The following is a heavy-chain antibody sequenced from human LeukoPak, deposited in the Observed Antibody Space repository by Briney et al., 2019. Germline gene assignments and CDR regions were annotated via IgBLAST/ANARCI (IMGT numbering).Heavy chain of an antibody. J-gene: IGHJ4*02. CDR3: AKDIPSGYFSY. CDR2: IPHDGSNA. CDR1: GFTFTRNC. D-gene: IGHD3-22*01. V-gene: IGHV3-30-3*01. Sequence: GGSLRLSCVASGFTFTRNCVHWVRQAPGKGLEWVAAIPHDGSNAYYADSVKGRFTISRDDSKNTQYLQMNSLRAEDTAVYYCAKDIPSGYFSYWGQGTLVTVSS.